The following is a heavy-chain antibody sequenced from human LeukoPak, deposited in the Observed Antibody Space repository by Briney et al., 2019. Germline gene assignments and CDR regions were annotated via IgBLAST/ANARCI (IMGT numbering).Heavy chain of an antibody. CDR3: ARDFAHCSSTSCPFDH. D-gene: IGHD2-2*01. CDR2: IWYDGSNK. CDR1: GFTFSSYG. J-gene: IGHJ4*02. V-gene: IGHV3-33*01. Sequence: GGSLRLSCAASGFTFSSYGMHWVRQAPGKGLEWVAVIWYDGSNKYYADSVKGRFTISRDNSKNTLYLQMNSLRAEDTAVYYCARDFAHCSSTSCPFDHWGQGTLVTVSS.